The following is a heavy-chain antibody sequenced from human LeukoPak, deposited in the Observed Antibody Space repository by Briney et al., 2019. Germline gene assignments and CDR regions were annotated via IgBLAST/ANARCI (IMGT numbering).Heavy chain of an antibody. CDR2: IDPSDSYT. CDR3: ARHRVGYCSSTSCSLPDY. CDR1: GYSFTNYW. D-gene: IGHD2-2*01. J-gene: IGHJ4*02. Sequence: GESLRISCKGSGYSFTNYWISWVRQMPGKGLEWMGRIDPSDSYTNYSPSFQGHVTISADKSISTAYLQWSSLKASDTATYYCARHRVGYCSSTSCSLPDYWGQGTLVTVSS. V-gene: IGHV5-10-1*01.